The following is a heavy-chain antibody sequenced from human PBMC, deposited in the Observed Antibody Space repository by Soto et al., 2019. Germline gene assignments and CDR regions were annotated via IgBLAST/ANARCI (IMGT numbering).Heavy chain of an antibody. CDR1: GYNFITSG. CDR2: ISTANGDR. Sequence: QVQLVQSGPEVKRPGASVKVSCKASGYNFITSGINWVRQAPGQGLEWMGWISTANGDRKYAQKFKGRVTMTSEGSTTTAYMELTNLRSDDTAVYFCARGRYFATTHRQWWYFDLWGRGTLVTVSS. J-gene: IGHJ2*01. D-gene: IGHD3-10*01. CDR3: ARGRYFATTHRQWWYFDL. V-gene: IGHV1-18*01.